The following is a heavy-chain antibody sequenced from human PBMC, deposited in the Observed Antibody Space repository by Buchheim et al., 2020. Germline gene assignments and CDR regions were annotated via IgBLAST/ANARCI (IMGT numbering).Heavy chain of an antibody. V-gene: IGHV3-30*18. CDR3: AKDQKWLQFALDY. Sequence: QVQLVESGGGVVQPGRSLRLSCAASGFTFSSYGMHWVRQAPGKGLEWVAVISYDGSNKYYADSVKGRFTISRDNSKNTLYLQMNSLRAEDTAVYYCAKDQKWLQFALDYWGQGTL. J-gene: IGHJ4*02. CDR2: ISYDGSNK. D-gene: IGHD5-24*01. CDR1: GFTFSSYG.